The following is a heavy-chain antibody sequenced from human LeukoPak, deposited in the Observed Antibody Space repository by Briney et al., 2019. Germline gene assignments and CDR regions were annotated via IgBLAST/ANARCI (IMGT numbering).Heavy chain of an antibody. V-gene: IGHV3-66*01. CDR2: FYRGGST. Sequence: GGSLRLSCAASGFTFSSYSMNWVRQAPGKGLEWVSIFYRGGSTYYADSVKGRFTVSRDNSKNILYLQMNSLRAEDTAVYYCARSQDGSGSYFYYFYIDVWGKGTTV. D-gene: IGHD3-10*01. CDR3: ARSQDGSGSYFYYFYIDV. CDR1: GFTFSSYS. J-gene: IGHJ6*03.